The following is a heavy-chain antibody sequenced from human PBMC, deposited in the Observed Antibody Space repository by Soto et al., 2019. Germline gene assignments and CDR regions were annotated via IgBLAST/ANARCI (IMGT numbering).Heavy chain of an antibody. D-gene: IGHD6-19*01. CDR2: IPYDGSNK. Sequence: PGGSLRLSCAASGFTFSSYAMHWVRQAPGKGLEWVAVIPYDGSNKYYADSVKGRFTISRDNSKNTLYLQMNSLRAEDTAVYYCARTQWLVGPINYWGRGTLVTVSS. CDR3: ARTQWLVGPINY. CDR1: GFTFSSYA. V-gene: IGHV3-30-3*01. J-gene: IGHJ4*02.